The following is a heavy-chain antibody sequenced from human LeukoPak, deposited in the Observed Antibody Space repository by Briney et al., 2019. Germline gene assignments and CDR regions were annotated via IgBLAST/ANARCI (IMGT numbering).Heavy chain of an antibody. CDR2: INHSGST. J-gene: IGHJ4*02. CDR1: GGSFSGYY. CDR3: ARHVRFGELPLDY. D-gene: IGHD3-10*01. Sequence: SETLSLTCAVYGGSFSGYYWSWIRQPPGKGLEWIGEINHSGSTNYNPSLKSRVTISVDTSKNQFSLKLSSVTAADTAVYYCARHVRFGELPLDYWGQGTLVTVSS. V-gene: IGHV4-34*01.